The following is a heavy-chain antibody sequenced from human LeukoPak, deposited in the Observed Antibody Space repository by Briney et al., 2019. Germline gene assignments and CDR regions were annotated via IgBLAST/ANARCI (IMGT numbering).Heavy chain of an antibody. CDR3: ARVVKGYYYGMDV. CDR1: GFTVSSNY. CDR2: IYSGGST. J-gene: IGHJ6*02. V-gene: IGHV3-66*01. Sequence: GGSLRLSCAASGFTVSSNYMSWVRQAPGKGLEWVSVIYSGGSTYYADSVKGRFTISRDNSKNTLYLQMNSLRAEDTAVYYCARVVKGYYYGMDVWGQGTTVTLSS.